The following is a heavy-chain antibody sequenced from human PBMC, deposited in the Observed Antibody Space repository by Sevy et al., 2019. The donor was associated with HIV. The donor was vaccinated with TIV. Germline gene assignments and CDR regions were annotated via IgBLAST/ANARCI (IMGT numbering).Heavy chain of an antibody. CDR3: ARDRGVGTSSYGMDV. CDR2: ISSGSGYI. J-gene: IGHJ6*02. V-gene: IGHV3-21*01. D-gene: IGHD1-26*01. Sequence: GGSLRLSCAASGFTFSSYSLSSYSMNWVRQAPGKGLEWVSSISSGSGYIFYADSVKGRFTISRDNAKNSLYLQMNSLRAEDTAVYYCARDRGVGTSSYGMDVWGQGTTVTVSS. CDR1: GFTFSSYSLSSYS.